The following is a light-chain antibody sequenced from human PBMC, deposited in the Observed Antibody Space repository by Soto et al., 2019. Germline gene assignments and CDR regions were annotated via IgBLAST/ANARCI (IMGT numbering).Light chain of an antibody. V-gene: IGKV3-20*01. CDR2: GSS. CDR1: QSVSNNY. Sequence: EVVLTQSPGTLSLSPGERATLSCRASQSVSNNYFAWYQQKPGQAPRLLIFGSSDRATGIPDRFSGSGSGTDFTLTIRRLEPEDFAVYYCQRYGSSPPYTFGQGAKLEIK. J-gene: IGKJ2*01. CDR3: QRYGSSPPYT.